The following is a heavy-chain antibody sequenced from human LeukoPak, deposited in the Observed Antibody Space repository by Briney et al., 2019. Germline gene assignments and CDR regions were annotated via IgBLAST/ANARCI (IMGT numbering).Heavy chain of an antibody. CDR1: GFTFNNYW. Sequence: GGSLRLSCAASGFTFNNYWMSWVRQAPGKGLEWVANIKEDGSEIYYADSVRGRFTISIDNAKNTLYLQMRSLRAEDTAVYYCASQFWWAAVVGPALDCWGQGSLVTVSS. D-gene: IGHD2-21*01. V-gene: IGHV3-7*03. J-gene: IGHJ4*02. CDR3: ASQFWWAAVVGPALDC. CDR2: IKEDGSEI.